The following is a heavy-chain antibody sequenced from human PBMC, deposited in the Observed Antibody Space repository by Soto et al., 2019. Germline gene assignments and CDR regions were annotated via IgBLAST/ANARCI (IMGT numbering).Heavy chain of an antibody. CDR1: GGSISSGGYS. D-gene: IGHD5-12*01. CDR3: AAGGGLPRYY. V-gene: IGHV4-30-2*01. Sequence: QLQLQESGSGLVKPSQTLSLTCAVSGGSISSGGYSWSWIRQPPGKGLEWIGYIYHSGSTYYNPSLQSRVTISVDRSKNQVSLKLSSVTAEDTAVYYCAAGGGLPRYYWGQGTLVTVSS. CDR2: IYHSGST. J-gene: IGHJ4*02.